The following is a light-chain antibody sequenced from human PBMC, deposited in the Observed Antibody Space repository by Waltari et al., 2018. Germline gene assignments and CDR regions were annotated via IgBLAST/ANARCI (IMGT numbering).Light chain of an antibody. CDR3: QNYERLPVT. V-gene: IGKV3-20*01. J-gene: IGKJ1*01. Sequence: EVVLTKSPGTLSLSPGERATLSCRASQSIGRTLTWYQQKPGQSPRLLMYGASIRAAGIPDRFSGSGSGTDFILTITRLEPEDFAVYYCQNYERLPVTFGQGTKVEIK. CDR2: GAS. CDR1: QSIGRT.